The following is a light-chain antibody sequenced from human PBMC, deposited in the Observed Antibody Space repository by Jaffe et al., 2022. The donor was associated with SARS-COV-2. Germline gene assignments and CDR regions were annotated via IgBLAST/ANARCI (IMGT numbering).Light chain of an antibody. CDR2: ETS. Sequence: QAVVTQEPSLTGSPGGTVTLTCGSSTGAVTSGHFPYWFQQKPGQAPRTLIYETSNKHSWTPARFSGSLLGGKAALTLSGAQYEDEAEYYCLLSYSGAWVFGGGTKLTVL. V-gene: IGLV7-46*01. CDR1: TGAVTSGHF. CDR3: LLSYSGAWV. J-gene: IGLJ3*02.